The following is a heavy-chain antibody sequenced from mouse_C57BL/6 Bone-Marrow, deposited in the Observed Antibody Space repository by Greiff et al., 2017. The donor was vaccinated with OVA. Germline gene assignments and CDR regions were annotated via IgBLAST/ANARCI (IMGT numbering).Heavy chain of an antibody. CDR2: INYDGSST. Sequence: EVQVVESEGGLVQPGSPMKLSCTASGFPFRDSYMAWVRQVPEKGLEWVANINYDGSSTSYLDSLKSRVDISRDKANNNLYRQMSSLKAEDTATYYCARDLWYFDVWGTGTTVTVSS. CDR1: GFPFRDSY. CDR3: ARDLWYFDV. V-gene: IGHV5-16*01. J-gene: IGHJ1*03.